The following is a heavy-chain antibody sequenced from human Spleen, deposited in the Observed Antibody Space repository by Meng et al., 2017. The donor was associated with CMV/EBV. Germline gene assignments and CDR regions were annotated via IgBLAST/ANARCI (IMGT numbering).Heavy chain of an antibody. Sequence: ITMKEPGPTLVKPTQTLTLTCTFSVFSLSTSGVGVGWIRQPPGKALEWLALIYWDDDKRYSPSLKSRLTITKDTSNNQVVLTMTNMDPVDTATYYCAQNYGDYPSFDYWGQGTLVTVSS. CDR1: VFSLSTSGVG. V-gene: IGHV2-5*02. J-gene: IGHJ4*02. CDR2: IYWDDDK. CDR3: AQNYGDYPSFDY. D-gene: IGHD4-17*01.